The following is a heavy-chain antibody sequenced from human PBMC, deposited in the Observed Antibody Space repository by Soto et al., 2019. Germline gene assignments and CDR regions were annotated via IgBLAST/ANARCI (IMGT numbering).Heavy chain of an antibody. CDR3: AKSGVVVPAAMGYYYYYYMDV. V-gene: IGHV3-23*01. D-gene: IGHD2-2*01. CDR2: ISGSGGST. J-gene: IGHJ6*03. Sequence: EVQLLESGGGLVQPGGSLRLSCAASGFTFSSYAMSWVRQAPGKGLEWVSAISGSGGSTYYADSVKGRFTISRDNSKNTLYLQINSLRAEDTAVYYCAKSGVVVPAAMGYYYYYYMDVWGKGTTVTVSS. CDR1: GFTFSSYA.